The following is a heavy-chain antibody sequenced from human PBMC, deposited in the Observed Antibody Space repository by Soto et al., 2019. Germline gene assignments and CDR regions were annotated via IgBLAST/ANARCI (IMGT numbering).Heavy chain of an antibody. CDR2: IFYGAST. CDR1: GVFISNGGYC. D-gene: IGHD3-10*01. Sequence: SETLSLTCTVSGVFISNGGYCWSWIRQHPGKGLEWIGYIFYGASTYYNPSLKSRVTISVDTSKNQFSLKLTSVTAADTAVYYCARASTLVRGVIIPIRFDYWGQGTPVTVSS. J-gene: IGHJ4*02. V-gene: IGHV4-31*03. CDR3: ARASTLVRGVIIPIRFDY.